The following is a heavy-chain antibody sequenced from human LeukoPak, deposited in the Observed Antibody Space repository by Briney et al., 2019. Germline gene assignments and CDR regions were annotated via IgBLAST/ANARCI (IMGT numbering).Heavy chain of an antibody. Sequence: GGSLRLSCAASGFTSSSYWMSWVRQAPGKGLEWMANIKQDGREKSYVDSVKGRFTISRDNAKNSLYLQMNSLRAEDTAVYYCATSQSTSGQYGNASDIWGQGTMVTVSS. D-gene: IGHD2-15*01. V-gene: IGHV3-7*01. CDR3: ATSQSTSGQYGNASDI. J-gene: IGHJ3*02. CDR1: GFTSSSYW. CDR2: IKQDGREK.